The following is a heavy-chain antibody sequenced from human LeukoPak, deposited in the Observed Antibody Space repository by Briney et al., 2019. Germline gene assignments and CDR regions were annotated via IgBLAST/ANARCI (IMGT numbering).Heavy chain of an antibody. CDR1: GFTFDIFG. CDR3: AKGTVRFLEWGQRGYFDY. Sequence: GGSLRLSCAASGFTFDIFGMNWVRQAPGKGLEWVSSISTTIDNTYYADSVKGRFTISRGNSINTLYLQMNSLRADDTAIYYCAKGTVRFLEWGQRGYFDYWGQGALVTVSS. D-gene: IGHD3-3*01. J-gene: IGHJ4*02. CDR2: ISTTIDNT. V-gene: IGHV3-23*01.